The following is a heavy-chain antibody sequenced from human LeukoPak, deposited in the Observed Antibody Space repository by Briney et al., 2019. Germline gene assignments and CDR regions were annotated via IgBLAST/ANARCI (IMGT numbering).Heavy chain of an antibody. D-gene: IGHD1-26*01. CDR2: LYYSGST. V-gene: IGHV4-39*01. Sequence: PSETLSLTCTVSGGSISSSGYYWGWIRQPPGKGLEWIGSLYYSGSTYYNPSLKSRVTISLDTSKEQFSLRMRSVTAADTAVYYCARHCRDLGSFDFWGQGTLVTVSS. CDR3: ARHCRDLGSFDF. CDR1: GGSISSSGYY. J-gene: IGHJ4*02.